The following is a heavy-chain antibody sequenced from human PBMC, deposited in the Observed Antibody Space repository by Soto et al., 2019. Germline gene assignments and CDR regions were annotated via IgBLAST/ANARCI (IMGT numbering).Heavy chain of an antibody. CDR1: GYSISSGYY. CDR3: ARVDGSQKGAFDI. J-gene: IGHJ3*02. V-gene: IGHV4-38-2*01. D-gene: IGHD1-26*01. CDR2: IYHSGST. Sequence: SETLSLTCAVSGYSISSGYYCGWIRQPPGKGLEWIGSIYHSGSTYYNPSLKSRVTISVDTSKNQFSLKLSSVTAADTAVYYCARVDGSQKGAFDILGQGTMVTVSS.